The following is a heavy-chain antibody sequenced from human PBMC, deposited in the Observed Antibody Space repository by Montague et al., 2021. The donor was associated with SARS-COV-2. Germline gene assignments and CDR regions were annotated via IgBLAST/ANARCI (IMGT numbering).Heavy chain of an antibody. CDR3: ARDAGGNFPTSFDY. D-gene: IGHD4-23*01. CDR2: IYSGGST. Sequence: SLSLFCAASGFTVSSNYMSWVRQAPGKGLEWVSVIYSGGSTYYADSVKGRFTISRDNSKNTLYLQMNSLRAEDTAVYYCARDAGGNFPTSFDYWGQGTLVTVSS. J-gene: IGHJ4*02. V-gene: IGHV3-53*01. CDR1: GFTVSSNY.